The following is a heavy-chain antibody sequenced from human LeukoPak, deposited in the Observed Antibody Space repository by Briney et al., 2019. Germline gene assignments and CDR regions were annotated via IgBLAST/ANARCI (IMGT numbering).Heavy chain of an antibody. CDR1: GGSISSYY. CDR3: ARHVVVAFNDAFDI. D-gene: IGHD2-15*01. Sequence: SETLSLTCTVSGGSISSYYWSWIRQPPGKGLEWIGYIYYSGRTNYSPSLKSRVTISVDTSKNQFSLKLSSVTAADTAVYYCARHVVVAFNDAFDIWGQGTMVTVSS. J-gene: IGHJ3*02. V-gene: IGHV4-59*01. CDR2: IYYSGRT.